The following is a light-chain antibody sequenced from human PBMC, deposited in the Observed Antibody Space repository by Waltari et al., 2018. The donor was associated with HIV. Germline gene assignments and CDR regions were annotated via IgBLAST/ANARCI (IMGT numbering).Light chain of an antibody. CDR3: ATWDDSLNGRV. Sequence: QSVLTQPPSASGTPGQRVTISCSGGRSNIGDNTVNWYQHLPGTAPKLLIYKSDQRPSGVPDRFSGSKSDTSASLAISGLQSEYEADYYCATWDDSLNGRVFGGGTKLTVL. J-gene: IGLJ3*02. V-gene: IGLV1-44*01. CDR1: RSNIGDNT. CDR2: KSD.